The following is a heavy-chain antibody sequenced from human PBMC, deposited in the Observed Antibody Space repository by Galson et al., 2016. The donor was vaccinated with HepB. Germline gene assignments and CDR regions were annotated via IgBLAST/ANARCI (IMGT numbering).Heavy chain of an antibody. CDR3: GRDVVTLARGSGPSTLDH. D-gene: IGHD3-10*01. V-gene: IGHV1-69*13. Sequence: SVKVSCKASGVTPSTSAITWVRQAPGQGFEWMGGIKPLLGTPNYAQKFLGRMTITADASSGTNYMELSSLTSDDTAIYYCGRDVVTLARGSGPSTLDHWGQGTLVTVSS. CDR1: GVTPSTSA. CDR2: IKPLLGTP. J-gene: IGHJ4*03.